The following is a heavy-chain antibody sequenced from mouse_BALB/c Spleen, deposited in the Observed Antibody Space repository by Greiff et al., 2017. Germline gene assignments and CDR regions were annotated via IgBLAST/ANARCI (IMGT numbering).Heavy chain of an antibody. CDR2: INPSTGYT. CDR1: GYTFTSYW. D-gene: IGHD1-1*01. J-gene: IGHJ1*01. CDR3: ARRGYYGGTEGYFDV. Sequence: QVQLQQSGAELAKPGASVKMSCKASGYTFTSYWMHWVTQRPGQGLEWIGYINPSTGYTEYNQKFKDKATLTADKSSSTAYMQLSSLTSEDSAVYYCARRGYYGGTEGYFDVWGAGTTVTVSS. V-gene: IGHV1-7*01.